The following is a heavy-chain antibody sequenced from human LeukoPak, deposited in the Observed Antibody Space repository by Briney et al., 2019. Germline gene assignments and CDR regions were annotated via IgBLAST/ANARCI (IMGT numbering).Heavy chain of an antibody. J-gene: IGHJ3*02. CDR3: ARSFFVWGTYSPDAFDT. Sequence: SETLSLTRTVSGGSISSNNYYWGWIRQPPGEGLEGIGSIYYSGSTYYHSSLKSRVSISVDTSKYQFTLKLSSVTAADTAVYYCARSFFVWGTYSPDAFDTWGQGTMVTVSS. D-gene: IGHD3-16*01. CDR2: IYYSGST. V-gene: IGHV4-39*01. CDR1: GGSISSNNYY.